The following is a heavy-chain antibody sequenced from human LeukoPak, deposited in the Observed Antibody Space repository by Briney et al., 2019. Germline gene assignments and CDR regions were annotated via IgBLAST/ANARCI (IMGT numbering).Heavy chain of an antibody. Sequence: SETLSLTCAVYGGSFSGYYWSWIRQPPGKGLEWIGEINHSGSTNYNPSLKSRVTISVDTSKNQFSLKLSSVTAADTAVYYCARRSSGWYHDAFDIWGQGTMVTVSS. CDR3: ARRSSGWYHDAFDI. CDR1: GGSFSGYY. V-gene: IGHV4-34*01. J-gene: IGHJ3*02. CDR2: INHSGST. D-gene: IGHD6-19*01.